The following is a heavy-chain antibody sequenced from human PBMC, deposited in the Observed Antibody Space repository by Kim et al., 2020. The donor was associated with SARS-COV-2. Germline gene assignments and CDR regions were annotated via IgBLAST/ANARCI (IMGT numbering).Heavy chain of an antibody. CDR3: ARGVPSYKFLTGLFY. Sequence: SVKVSCKTSGDTGDTFRSYSIHWVRQAPGQGLEWMGGIVHVFGSANYAPEFQGRVTISADESTGTAYLSLSSLTSQDTAVYFCARGVPSYKFLTGLFYWGQGTQVTVYS. D-gene: IGHD3-9*01. CDR2: IVHVFGSA. V-gene: IGHV1-69*13. CDR1: GDTGDTFRSYS. J-gene: IGHJ4*02.